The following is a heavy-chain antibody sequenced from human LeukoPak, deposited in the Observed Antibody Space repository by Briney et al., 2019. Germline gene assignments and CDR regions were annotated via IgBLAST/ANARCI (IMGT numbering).Heavy chain of an antibody. J-gene: IGHJ6*03. CDR2: IRSDGNDK. CDR1: GFTFSSFG. Sequence: GGSLRLSCSASGFTFSSFGMHWVRQAPGKGLEWVSFIRSDGNDKYYADSVEGRFTISRDNSKNTLYLQMNSLRAEDTAVYYCAKLGARGAHDYYYYMDVWGKGTTVTISS. V-gene: IGHV3-30*02. CDR3: AKLGARGAHDYYYYMDV. D-gene: IGHD3-16*01.